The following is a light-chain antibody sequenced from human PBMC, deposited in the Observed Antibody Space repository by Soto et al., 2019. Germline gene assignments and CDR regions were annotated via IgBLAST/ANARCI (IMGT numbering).Light chain of an antibody. CDR3: GTWDSSLSAYV. Sequence: QSVLTQPPSVSAAPGQKVTISCSGSSSNIGNNYVSWYQQLPGTAPKLLIYENNKRPSGIPDRFSVSKSGTSATLGITGLQTGDEDDYYCGTWDSSLSAYVFGTGTKVTVL. CDR2: ENN. CDR1: SSNIGNNY. J-gene: IGLJ1*01. V-gene: IGLV1-51*02.